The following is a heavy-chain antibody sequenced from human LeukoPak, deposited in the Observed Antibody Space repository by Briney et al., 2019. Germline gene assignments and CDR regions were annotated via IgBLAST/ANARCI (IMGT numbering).Heavy chain of an antibody. J-gene: IGHJ4*02. CDR1: GFTFSTYA. D-gene: IGHD6-13*01. Sequence: GGSLRLSCAASGFTFSTYAMSWVRQAPWKGLEWVSTISGNTGLVTYYADSVKGRVTISRDNSKNTLYLQMNSLRVEDTVVYYCAKPPPDSSSWLFAYWGEGTLVTVSS. CDR3: AKPPPDSSSWLFAY. V-gene: IGHV3-23*01. CDR2: ISGNTGLVT.